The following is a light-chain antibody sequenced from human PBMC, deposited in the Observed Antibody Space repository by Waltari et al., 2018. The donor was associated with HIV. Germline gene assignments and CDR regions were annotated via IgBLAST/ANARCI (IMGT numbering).Light chain of an antibody. CDR3: SSYTSTSTGV. V-gene: IGLV2-14*01. Sequence: QSALTQPASVSGSPGQSITISCTGTSSDVGGYNYVSWYQQHPGKAPKFMIYEVSNRPSGVSKRFSGSKSGNTASLTISGLQAGDEADYYCSSYTSTSTGVFGTGTKVTVL. CDR2: EVS. J-gene: IGLJ1*01. CDR1: SSDVGGYNY.